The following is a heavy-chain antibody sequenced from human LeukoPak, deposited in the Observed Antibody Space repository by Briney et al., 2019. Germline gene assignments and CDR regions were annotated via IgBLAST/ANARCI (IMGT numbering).Heavy chain of an antibody. CDR1: GGSISSSSYY. J-gene: IGHJ4*02. Sequence: PSETLSLTCTVSGGSISSSSYYWGWIRQPPGKGLEWIGSIYYSGSTYYNPSLKSRVTISVGTSKNQFSLKLSSVTAADTAVYYCASEVGDYLTFWGQGTLVTVSP. CDR2: IYYSGST. CDR3: ASEVGDYLTF. V-gene: IGHV4-39*07. D-gene: IGHD2-21*01.